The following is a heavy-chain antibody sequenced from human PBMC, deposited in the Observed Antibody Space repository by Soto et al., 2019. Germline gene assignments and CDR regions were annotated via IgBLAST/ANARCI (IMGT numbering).Heavy chain of an antibody. CDR2: IYFSGST. V-gene: IGHV4-31*03. Sequence: SETLSLTCTVSGGSISSGGYYWSWIRQHPRKSLEWIGYIYFSGSTYYNPSLKSRVTISVDTSNNQFSLKLSSVTAADTAVYYCARAWIQLRTYYYYGMDVWGQGTTVTVSS. CDR1: GGSISSGGYY. J-gene: IGHJ6*02. D-gene: IGHD5-18*01. CDR3: ARAWIQLRTYYYYGMDV.